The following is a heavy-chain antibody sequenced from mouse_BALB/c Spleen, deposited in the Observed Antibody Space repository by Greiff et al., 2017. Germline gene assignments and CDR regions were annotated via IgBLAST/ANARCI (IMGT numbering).Heavy chain of an antibody. CDR3: ARGDYGSSYEFAY. CDR2: IYPYNGGT. V-gene: IGHV1S29*02. Sequence: EVKLMESGPELVKPGASVKISCKASGYTFTDYNMHWVKQSHGKSLEWIGYIYPYNGGTGYNQKFKSKATLTVDNSSSTAYMELRSLTSEDSAVYYCARGDYGSSYEFAYWGQGTLVTVSA. J-gene: IGHJ3*01. CDR1: GYTFTDYN. D-gene: IGHD1-1*01.